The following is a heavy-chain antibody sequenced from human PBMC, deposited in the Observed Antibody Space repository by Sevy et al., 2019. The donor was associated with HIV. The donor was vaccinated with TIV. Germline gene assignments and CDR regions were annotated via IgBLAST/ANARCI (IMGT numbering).Heavy chain of an antibody. Sequence: GGSLRLSCAASGFTFSSYAMSWVRQAPGKGLEWVSPISGTGSITYYADSVRGRSTISRDNSNNILYLQMNSLRAEDTAVYFCAKGSHNTGWFPDYWGQGTLVTVSS. CDR1: GFTFSSYA. CDR3: AKGSHNTGWFPDY. CDR2: ISGTGSIT. J-gene: IGHJ4*02. V-gene: IGHV3-23*01. D-gene: IGHD6-19*01.